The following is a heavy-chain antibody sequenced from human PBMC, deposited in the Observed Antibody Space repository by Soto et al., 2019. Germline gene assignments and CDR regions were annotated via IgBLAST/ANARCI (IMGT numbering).Heavy chain of an antibody. CDR1: GYTFSSYG. V-gene: IGHV1-18*01. D-gene: IGHD3-10*01. CDR3: ARDPPYSRSWSYYDYFDY. J-gene: IGHJ4*02. Sequence: QVQLEQSGGDVKKPGASVKVSCKASGYTFSSYGFSWVRQAPGKGLEWMGWISAYNGNTNYAHKFQDRVTMTTDTSSDTAYMELRSLRIDDTAVYYCARDPPYSRSWSYYDYFDYWGQGTLVTVSS. CDR2: ISAYNGNT.